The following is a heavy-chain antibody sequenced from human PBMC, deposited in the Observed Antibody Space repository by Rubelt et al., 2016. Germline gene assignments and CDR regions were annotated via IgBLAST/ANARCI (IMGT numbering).Heavy chain of an antibody. CDR3: AKESSSSPA. V-gene: IGHV3-21*04. CDR2: ISRSSNYI. D-gene: IGHD6-6*01. Sequence: SRGGLVQPGGSLRVSCAASGFTFSRYAMNWVRQAPGKGLEWVSSISRSSNYIYYADSVQGRFTISRDNAKNSLYLQLNSLRAEDTAVYYCAKESSSSPAWGQGTLVTVSS. CDR1: GFTFSRYA. J-gene: IGHJ4*02.